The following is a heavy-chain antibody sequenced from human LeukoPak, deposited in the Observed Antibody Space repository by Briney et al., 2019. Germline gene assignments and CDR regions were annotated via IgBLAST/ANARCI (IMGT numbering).Heavy chain of an antibody. CDR2: MNPNSGNT. J-gene: IGHJ5*02. CDR3: ARRPLYSSGWYRSNWFDP. D-gene: IGHD6-19*01. CDR1: GYTFTSYD. V-gene: IGHV1-8*01. Sequence: ASVKVSCKASGYTFTSYDINWVRQATGQGLEWMGWMNPNSGNTGYAQKFQGRVTMTRNTSISTACMELSSLRSEDTAVYYCARRPLYSSGWYRSNWFDPWGQGTLVTVSS.